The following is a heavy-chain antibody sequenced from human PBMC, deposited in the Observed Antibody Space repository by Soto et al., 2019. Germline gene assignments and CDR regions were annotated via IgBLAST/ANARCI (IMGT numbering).Heavy chain of an antibody. D-gene: IGHD3-3*01. CDR2: IKQDGSEK. V-gene: IGHV3-7*03. Sequence: GGSLRLSCAASGFTFSSYWMSWVRQAPGKGLEWVANIKQDGSEKYYVDSVKGRFTISRGNAKNSLYLQMNSLRAEDTAVYYCARDFSTIFGVALPLYGMDVWGQGTTVTVSS. CDR3: ARDFSTIFGVALPLYGMDV. J-gene: IGHJ6*02. CDR1: GFTFSSYW.